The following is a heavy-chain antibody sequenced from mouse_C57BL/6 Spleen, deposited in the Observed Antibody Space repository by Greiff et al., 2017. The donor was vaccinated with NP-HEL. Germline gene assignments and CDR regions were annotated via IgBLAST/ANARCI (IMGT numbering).Heavy chain of an antibody. V-gene: IGHV14-4*01. CDR2: IDPENGDT. CDR1: GFNIKDDY. CDR3: TTWGYEYDG. J-gene: IGHJ2*01. D-gene: IGHD2-4*01. Sequence: VQLQQSGAELVRPGASVKLSCTASGFNIKDDYMHWVKQRPEQGLEWIGWIDPENGDTEYASKFQGKATITADTSSNTAYLQLSSLTSEDTAVYYCTTWGYEYDGWGQGTTLTVSS.